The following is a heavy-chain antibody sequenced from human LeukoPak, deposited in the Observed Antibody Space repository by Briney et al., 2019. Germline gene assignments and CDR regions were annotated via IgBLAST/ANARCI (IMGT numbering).Heavy chain of an antibody. CDR3: AKDLSRSRYCSGGSCYSSEYFQH. D-gene: IGHD2-15*01. Sequence: GGSLRLSRAASGFTFSSYAMSWVRQAPGKGLEWVSAISGSGGSTYYADSVKGRFTISRDNSKNTLYLQMNSLRAEDTAVYYCAKDLSRSRYCSGGSCYSSEYFQHWGQGTLVTVSS. J-gene: IGHJ1*01. CDR2: ISGSGGST. V-gene: IGHV3-23*01. CDR1: GFTFSSYA.